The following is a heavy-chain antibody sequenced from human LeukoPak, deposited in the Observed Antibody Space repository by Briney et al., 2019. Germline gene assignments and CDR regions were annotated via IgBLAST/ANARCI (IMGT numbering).Heavy chain of an antibody. CDR3: ASSIVATITSFDY. CDR1: GGSISSGGYY. J-gene: IGHJ4*02. D-gene: IGHD5-12*01. Sequence: PSQTLPLTCTVSGGSISSGGYYWSWIRQHPGKGLEWIGYIYSSANTNYNPSLKGRVTMSVDTSKNQFSLTLSSVTAADTAVYYCASSIVATITSFDYWGQGTLVTVSS. CDR2: IYSSANT. V-gene: IGHV4-61*09.